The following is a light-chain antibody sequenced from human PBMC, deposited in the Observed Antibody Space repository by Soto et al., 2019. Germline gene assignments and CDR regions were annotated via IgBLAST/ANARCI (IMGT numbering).Light chain of an antibody. V-gene: IGKV3-20*01. CDR1: QHVTTTY. CDR2: GAS. J-gene: IGKJ4*01. CDR3: QQYDSSFT. Sequence: IVLTQSPATLSLSPGERATLSCTASQHVTTTYIAWYQQKFGQAPRLLIYGASTRATGTPDRFTGGGFGTDFTLTISRVEPEDFEVYYCQQYDSSFTFGGGNKVEMK.